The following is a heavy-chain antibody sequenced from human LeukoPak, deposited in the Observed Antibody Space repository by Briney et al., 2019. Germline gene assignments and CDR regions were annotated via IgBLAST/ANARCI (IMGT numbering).Heavy chain of an antibody. Sequence: SETLSLTCTVSGASISNYYWSWIRQPAGKGLEWIGRIYPSGSTNYNPSLKSRVTMSVDTSKNQFSLKLRSLTAADTAVYYCARRVNCGDYFDYWGQGTLDTVSS. CDR3: ARRVNCGDYFDY. D-gene: IGHD4-17*01. V-gene: IGHV4-4*07. J-gene: IGHJ4*02. CDR2: IYPSGST. CDR1: GASISNYY.